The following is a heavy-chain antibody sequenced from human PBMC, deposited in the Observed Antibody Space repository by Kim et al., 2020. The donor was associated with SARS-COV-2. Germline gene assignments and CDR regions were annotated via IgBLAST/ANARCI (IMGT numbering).Heavy chain of an antibody. D-gene: IGHD6-13*01. V-gene: IGHV3-53*01. J-gene: IGHJ6*02. Sequence: GGSLRLSCAASGFTVSSNYMSWVRQAPGKGLEWVSVIYSGGSTYYADSVKGRFTISRDNSKNTLYLQMNSLRAEDTAVYYCARDPGYSSSWLYYYYYGMDVWGQGTTVTVSS. CDR1: GFTVSSNY. CDR2: IYSGGST. CDR3: ARDPGYSSSWLYYYYYGMDV.